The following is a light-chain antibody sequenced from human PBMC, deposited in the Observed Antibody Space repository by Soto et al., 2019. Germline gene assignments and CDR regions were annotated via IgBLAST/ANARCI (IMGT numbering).Light chain of an antibody. CDR2: SNN. V-gene: IGLV1-44*01. CDR1: SSNIRSNP. J-gene: IGLJ2*01. Sequence: QSVLTQPPSASGTPGQRVTISCSGSSSNIRSNPVNWYQQLPGTAPKLLIYSNNQRPSVVPDRFSGSKSGTSASLAISGLQSEDEAGYYCAAWDDSLNGYVVFGGGTKLTVL. CDR3: AAWDDSLNGYVV.